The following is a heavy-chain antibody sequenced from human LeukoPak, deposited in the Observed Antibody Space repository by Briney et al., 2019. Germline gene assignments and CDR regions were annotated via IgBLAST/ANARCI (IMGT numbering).Heavy chain of an antibody. V-gene: IGHV3-48*03. D-gene: IGHD6-13*01. CDR3: ARNTLAIAAAAFFDF. CDR2: ISSSGSRI. J-gene: IGHJ4*02. CDR1: GFTFSSYE. Sequence: GGSLRLSCAASGFTFSSYEMNWVRQAPGKGLEWVSYISSSGSRIYYTASVKGRFTISRDNAKNSLYLQMNSLGVEDTALYYCARNTLAIAAAAFFDFWGQGTLVTVSS.